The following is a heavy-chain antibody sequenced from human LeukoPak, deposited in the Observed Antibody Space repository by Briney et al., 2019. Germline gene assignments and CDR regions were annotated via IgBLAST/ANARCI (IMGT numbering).Heavy chain of an antibody. D-gene: IGHD6-13*01. CDR2: INPGGGST. J-gene: IGHJ4*02. V-gene: IGHV1-46*01. CDR3: ARQAIAAAGNVNGVDY. CDR1: GYTFTSYY. Sequence: ASVKVSCKASGYTFTSYYMHWVRQAPGQGLEWMGIINPGGGSTSYAQKFQGRVTMTRDTSTSTVYMELSSLRSEDTAVYYCARQAIAAAGNVNGVDYWGQGTLVTVSS.